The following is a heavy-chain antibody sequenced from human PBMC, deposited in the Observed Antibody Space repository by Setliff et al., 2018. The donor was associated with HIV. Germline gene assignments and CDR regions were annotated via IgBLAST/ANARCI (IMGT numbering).Heavy chain of an antibody. V-gene: IGHV1-69*10. CDR2: IIPILGIA. J-gene: IGHJ5*02. CDR3: ARDSLLGFDP. CDR1: RGTFSSYG. Sequence: SVKVSCKASRGTFSSYGFNWVRQAPGQGLEWMGGIIPILGIANYAQKFQGRVTITADKSTSTAYMELSSLRSEDTAVYYCARDSLLGFDPWGQGTLVTVSS. D-gene: IGHD2-15*01.